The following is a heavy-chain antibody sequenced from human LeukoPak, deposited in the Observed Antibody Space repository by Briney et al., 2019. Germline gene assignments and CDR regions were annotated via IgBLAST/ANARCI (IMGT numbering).Heavy chain of an antibody. CDR2: IYYSGST. Sequence: SETLSLTCTVSGGSINSYYWSWIRQPPGKGLEWIGYIYYSGSTNYNPSLKSRVTISVDTSKNQFSLKLSSVTAADTAVYYCARCEGLVGLLDVWGQGTTVTVSS. D-gene: IGHD2-8*02. V-gene: IGHV4-59*08. J-gene: IGHJ6*02. CDR1: GGSINSYY. CDR3: ARCEGLVGLLDV.